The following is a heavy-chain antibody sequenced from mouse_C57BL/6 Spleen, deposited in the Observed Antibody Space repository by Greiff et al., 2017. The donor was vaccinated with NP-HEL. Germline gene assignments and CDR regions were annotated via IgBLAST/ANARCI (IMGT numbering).Heavy chain of an antibody. CDR3: ARPNKRDGYSKDMDY. CDR2: ISTYYGDP. V-gene: IGHV1-67*01. CDR1: GYTFTDYA. Sequence: QVQLQQSGPELVRPGVSVKISCKGSGYTFTDYAMHWVKQSHAKSLEWIGVISTYYGDPSYNQKFKDKATMPVDKSSRTAYMELPRLTSEHSAVYYYARPNKRDGYSKDMDYWGQGTSVTVSS. D-gene: IGHD2-3*01. J-gene: IGHJ4*01.